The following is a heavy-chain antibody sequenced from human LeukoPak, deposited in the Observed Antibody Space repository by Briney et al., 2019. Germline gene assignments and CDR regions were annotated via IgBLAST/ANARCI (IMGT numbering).Heavy chain of an antibody. Sequence: ASVKVSCKASGYTFSDYYMHWVRRAPGQGLEWMGWINPDSGGTNYAQKFQGRVTMTTDTSTSTAYMELRSLRSDDTAVYYCARGPTYYYDSSSPQGFFDYWGQGTLVTVSS. CDR3: ARGPTYYYDSSSPQGFFDY. J-gene: IGHJ4*02. CDR2: INPDSGGT. V-gene: IGHV1-2*02. D-gene: IGHD3-22*01. CDR1: GYTFSDYY.